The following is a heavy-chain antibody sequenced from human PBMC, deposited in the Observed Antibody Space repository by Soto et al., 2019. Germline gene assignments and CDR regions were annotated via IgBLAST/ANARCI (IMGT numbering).Heavy chain of an antibody. J-gene: IGHJ6*03. V-gene: IGHV1-18*01. CDR2: ISAYNGNT. Sequence: QVQLVQSGAEVKKPGASVKVSCKASGYSFTSYGISWVRQAPGQVLEWMGWISAYNGNTNYAQKLQGRVTMTTDTSTSTAYMELRSLRSDDTAVYYCARDPTIRYYYYYMDVWGKGTTVTVSS. CDR3: ARDPTIRYYYYYMDV. D-gene: IGHD3-3*02. CDR1: GYSFTSYG.